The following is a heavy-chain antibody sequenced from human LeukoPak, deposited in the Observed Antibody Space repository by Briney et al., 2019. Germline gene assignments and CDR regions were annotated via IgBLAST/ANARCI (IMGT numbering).Heavy chain of an antibody. D-gene: IGHD3-22*01. J-gene: IGHJ5*02. CDR1: GYSFTSYW. Sequence: EESLKISCKGSGYSFTSYWIGWVRQMPGKGLEWMGIIYPGDSDTRYSPSFQGQVTISADKSISTAYLQWSSLKASDTAMYYCARAVVVPSTNNWFDPWGQGTLVTVSS. CDR2: IYPGDSDT. CDR3: ARAVVVPSTNNWFDP. V-gene: IGHV5-51*01.